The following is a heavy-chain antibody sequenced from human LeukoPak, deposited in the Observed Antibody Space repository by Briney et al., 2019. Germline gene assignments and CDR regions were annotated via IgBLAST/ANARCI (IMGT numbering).Heavy chain of an antibody. D-gene: IGHD4-17*01. V-gene: IGHV4-30-2*01. Sequence: PSQTLSLTCAVSGGCISSGGYSWSWIRQPPGKGLEWIGYIYHSGSTYYNPSLKSRVTISVDRSKNQFSLKLSSVTAADTAVYYCASLNGDDFDYWGQGTLVTVSS. CDR2: IYHSGST. CDR1: GGCISSGGYS. J-gene: IGHJ4*02. CDR3: ASLNGDDFDY.